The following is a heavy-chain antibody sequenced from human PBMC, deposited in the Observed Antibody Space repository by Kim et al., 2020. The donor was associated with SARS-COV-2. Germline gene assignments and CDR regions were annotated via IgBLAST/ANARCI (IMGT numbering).Heavy chain of an antibody. Sequence: GGSLRLSCAASGFTFSSYSMNWVRQAPGKGLEWVSSISSSSSYIYYADSVKGRFTISRDNAKNSLYLQMNSLRAEDTAVYYCARRLRFLEWFVGIQHVGVDYYGMDVWGQGTTVTVSS. CDR2: ISSSSSYI. CDR3: ARRLRFLEWFVGIQHVGVDYYGMDV. D-gene: IGHD3-3*01. V-gene: IGHV3-21*01. J-gene: IGHJ6*02. CDR1: GFTFSSYS.